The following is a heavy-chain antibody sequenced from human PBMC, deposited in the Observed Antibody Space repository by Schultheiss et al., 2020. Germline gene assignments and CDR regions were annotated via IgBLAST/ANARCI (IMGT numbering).Heavy chain of an antibody. Sequence: SETLSLTCAVYGGSFSGYYWSWIRQPPGKGLEWIGEINHSGSTNYNPSLKSRVTISVDKSKNQFSLKLSSVTAADTAVYYCARVGPTGYYYYGMDVWGQGTTVTVSS. CDR2: INHSGST. CDR1: GGSFSGYY. J-gene: IGHJ6*02. V-gene: IGHV4-34*01. D-gene: IGHD3/OR15-3a*01. CDR3: ARVGPTGYYYYGMDV.